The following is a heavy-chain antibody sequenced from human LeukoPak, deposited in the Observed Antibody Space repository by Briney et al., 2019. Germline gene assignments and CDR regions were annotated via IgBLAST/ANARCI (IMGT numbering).Heavy chain of an antibody. CDR2: VYYSGTT. V-gene: IGHV4-59*12. CDR1: GGSISTTY. J-gene: IGHJ5*02. Sequence: SETLSLTCTGSGGSISTTYWTWIRQPPGRGLEWIGHVYYSGTTNYNPSLKSRLTISVDTSKNQFSLNLSSVTAADTAVYYWAREFDPWGPGTLVTVSS. CDR3: AREFDP.